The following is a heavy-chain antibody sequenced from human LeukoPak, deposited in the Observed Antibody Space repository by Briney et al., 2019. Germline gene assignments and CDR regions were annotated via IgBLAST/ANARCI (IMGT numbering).Heavy chain of an antibody. CDR2: IIPIFGTA. CDR1: GGTFSSYA. V-gene: IGHV1-69*13. CDR3: ARDRVAYSSKDAFDI. Sequence: SVKVSCKASGGTFSSYAISWVRQAPGQGLEWMGGIIPIFGTANYAQKSQGRVTITADESTSTAYMELSSLRSEDTAVYYCARDRVAYSSKDAFDIWGQGTMVTVSS. J-gene: IGHJ3*02. D-gene: IGHD6-13*01.